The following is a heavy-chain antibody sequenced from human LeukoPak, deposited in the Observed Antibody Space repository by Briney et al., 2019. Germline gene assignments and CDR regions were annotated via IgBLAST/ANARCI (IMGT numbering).Heavy chain of an antibody. J-gene: IGHJ6*02. CDR2: ISYDGSNK. CDR1: GFTFSSYA. CDR3: ARVEVRGVIARNYYYYYGMDV. V-gene: IGHV3-30-3*01. D-gene: IGHD3-10*01. Sequence: GGSLRLSCVASGFTFSSYAMHWVRQAPGKGLEWVAVISYDGSNKYYADSVKGRFTISRDNSKNTLYLQMNSLRAEDTAVYYCARVEVRGVIARNYYYYYGMDVWGQGTTVTVSS.